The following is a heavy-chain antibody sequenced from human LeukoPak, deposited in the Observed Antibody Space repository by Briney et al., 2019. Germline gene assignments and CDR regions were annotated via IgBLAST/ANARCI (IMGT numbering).Heavy chain of an antibody. CDR2: IIPILGIA. CDR3: ARGDDYDSSGYYRGIAFDI. D-gene: IGHD3-22*01. V-gene: IGHV1-69*04. J-gene: IGHJ3*02. Sequence: SVKVSCRASGGTFSSYAISWVRQAPGQGLEWMGRIIPILGIANYAQKFQGRVTITADKSTSTAYMELSSLRSEDTAVYYCARGDDYDSSGYYRGIAFDIWGQGTMVTVSS. CDR1: GGTFSSYA.